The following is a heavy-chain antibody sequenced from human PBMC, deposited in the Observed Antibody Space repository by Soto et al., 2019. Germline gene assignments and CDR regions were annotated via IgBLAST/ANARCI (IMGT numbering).Heavy chain of an antibody. J-gene: IGHJ5*01. Sequence: QVHLVQSGAEVKEPGASVKVSCKASGYTFRNYAITWVRQAPGQGLEWMGWINTYKGDTNYAHKFQGRVTMTTDTSTSTAYMELRSLRSDDTAIYYCARDAAFWSGRNLNWFDSWAREPWSPSPQ. D-gene: IGHD3-3*01. CDR3: ARDAAFWSGRNLNWFDS. CDR2: INTYKGDT. CDR1: GYTFRNYA. V-gene: IGHV1-18*04.